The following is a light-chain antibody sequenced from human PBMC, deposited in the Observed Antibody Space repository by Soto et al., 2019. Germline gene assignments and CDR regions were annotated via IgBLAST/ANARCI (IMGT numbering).Light chain of an antibody. Sequence: QSALTQPASVSGSPGQSITISCTGTSSDLGGYNYVSWYQQHPGKAPKLMIYEVTNRPSGVSNRFSGSKSGNTASLTISGLQAEDEADYYCTSYTTSRTHVVFGGGTKVTVL. J-gene: IGLJ2*01. CDR2: EVT. CDR3: TSYTTSRTHVV. CDR1: SSDLGGYNY. V-gene: IGLV2-14*01.